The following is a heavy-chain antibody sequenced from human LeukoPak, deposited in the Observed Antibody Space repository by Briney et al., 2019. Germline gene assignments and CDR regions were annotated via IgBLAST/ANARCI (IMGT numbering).Heavy chain of an antibody. CDR2: IYSGGST. D-gene: IGHD4-17*01. V-gene: IGHV3-53*01. Sequence: PGGSLRLSCAASGFTVSSNYMSWVRQAPGKGLEWVSVIYSGGSTYYADSVKGRFTISRDNSKNTLYLQMNSLRAEDTAVYYCARGPDYVDPPFCFDYWGQGTLVTVSS. J-gene: IGHJ4*02. CDR1: GFTVSSNY. CDR3: ARGPDYVDPPFCFDY.